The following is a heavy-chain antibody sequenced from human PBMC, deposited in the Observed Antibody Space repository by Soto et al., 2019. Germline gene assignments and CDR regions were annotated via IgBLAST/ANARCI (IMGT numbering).Heavy chain of an antibody. D-gene: IGHD2-15*01. CDR2: IYSDGST. CDR1: GFSVGTNH. CDR3: ARDNGVGYCSGGSCSRVDNYYYYYMDV. V-gene: IGHV3-53*04. Sequence: GGSLRLSCAASGFSVGTNHMTWVRQAPGKGLEWVSVIYSDGSTYYVGSVKGRFTISRHSSENTLYLQMNNLRTEDTAVYYCARDNGVGYCSGGSCSRVDNYYYYYMDVWGKGTTVTVSS. J-gene: IGHJ6*03.